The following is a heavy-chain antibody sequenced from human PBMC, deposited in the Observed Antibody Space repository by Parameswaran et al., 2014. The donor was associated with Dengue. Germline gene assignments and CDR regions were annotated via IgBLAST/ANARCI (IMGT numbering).Heavy chain of an antibody. D-gene: IGHD2-2*02. J-gene: IGHJ6*02. CDR3: ARDRGYCSSTSCYNYYYYGMDV. V-gene: IGHV1-2*02. CDR2: INPNSGGT. Sequence: WVRQAPGQGLEWMGWINPNSGGTNYAQKFQGRVTMTRDTSTSTVYMELSSLRSEDTAVYYCARDRGYCSSTSCYNYYYYGMDVWGQGTTVTVSS.